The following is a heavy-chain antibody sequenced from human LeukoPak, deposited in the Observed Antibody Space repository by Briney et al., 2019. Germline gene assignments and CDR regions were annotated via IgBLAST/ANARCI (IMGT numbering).Heavy chain of an antibody. CDR3: ARVELISGSHLIFDY. CDR2: IYSSGST. V-gene: IGHV4-4*07. J-gene: IGHJ4*02. D-gene: IGHD3-10*01. Sequence: SETLSLTCTVSGGPISSYYWNWIRQPAGKGLEWIGCIYSSGSTNYNPSLKSRVTMSGDTSKNQLSLKLSSVTAADTAVYYCARVELISGSHLIFDYWGQGTLVTVSS. CDR1: GGPISSYY.